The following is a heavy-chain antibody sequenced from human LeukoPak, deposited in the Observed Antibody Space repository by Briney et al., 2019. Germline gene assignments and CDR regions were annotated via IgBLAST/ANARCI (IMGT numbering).Heavy chain of an antibody. J-gene: IGHJ4*02. V-gene: IGHV4-30-2*01. D-gene: IGHD3-9*01. Sequence: PSQTLSLTCTVSGGSISSGGYYWSWIRQPPGKGLEWIGYIYHSGSTYYNPSPKSRVTISVDRSKNQFSLKLSSVTAADTAVYYCARLRGDYYDLLTGTFDFWGQGTLVTVSS. CDR2: IYHSGST. CDR1: GGSISSGGYY. CDR3: ARLRGDYYDLLTGTFDF.